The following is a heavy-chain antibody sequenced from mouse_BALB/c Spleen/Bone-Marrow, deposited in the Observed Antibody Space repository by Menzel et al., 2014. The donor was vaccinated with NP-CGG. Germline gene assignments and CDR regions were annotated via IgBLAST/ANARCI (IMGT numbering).Heavy chain of an antibody. CDR1: GFNIKDTY. D-gene: IGHD1-1*01. CDR3: ANYYYGSSLFAY. Sequence: EVQLQQSGAELVKPGASVKLSCTASGFNIKDTYMHWVKQRPEQGLELIGRIDPANDNTKYDPKFQGKATITADTSSNTAYLQLSSLTSEDTAVYYCANYYYGSSLFAYWGQGTLVTVSA. CDR2: IDPANDNT. J-gene: IGHJ3*01. V-gene: IGHV14-3*02.